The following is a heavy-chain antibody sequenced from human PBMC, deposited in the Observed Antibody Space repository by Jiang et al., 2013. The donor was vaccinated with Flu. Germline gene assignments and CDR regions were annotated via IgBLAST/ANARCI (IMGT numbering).Heavy chain of an antibody. Sequence: GVVQPGRSLRLSCAASGFTFSSYGMHWVRQAPGKGLEWVAVISYDGSNKYYADSVKGRFTISRDNSKNTLYLQMNSLRAEDTAVYYCAKDKLDYYDSSGYLYPFFDYWGQGTLVTVSS. J-gene: IGHJ4*02. V-gene: IGHV3-30*18. CDR3: AKDKLDYYDSSGYLYPFFDY. D-gene: IGHD3-22*01. CDR1: GFTFSSYG. CDR2: ISYDGSNK.